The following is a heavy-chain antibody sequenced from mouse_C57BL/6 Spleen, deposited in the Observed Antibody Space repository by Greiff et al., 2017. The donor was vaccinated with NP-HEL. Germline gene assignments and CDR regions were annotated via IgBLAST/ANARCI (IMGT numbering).Heavy chain of an antibody. J-gene: IGHJ4*01. CDR1: GFTFSDAW. Sequence: EVKVEESGGGLVQPGGSMKLSCAASGFTFSDAWMDWVRQSPEKGLEWVAEIRNKANNHATYYAESVKGRFTISRDDSKSSVYLQMNSLRAEETGIYYCTRDYSNYEDAMDYWGQGTSVTVSS. V-gene: IGHV6-6*01. CDR3: TRDYSNYEDAMDY. CDR2: IRNKANNHAT. D-gene: IGHD2-5*01.